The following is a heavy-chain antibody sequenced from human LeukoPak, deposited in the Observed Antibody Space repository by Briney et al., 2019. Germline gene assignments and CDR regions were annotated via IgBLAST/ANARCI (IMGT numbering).Heavy chain of an antibody. CDR1: GFTFSTYG. V-gene: IGHV3-23*01. CDR2: ISGNGGTT. Sequence: PGGSLRLSCAASGFTFSTYGMSWVRQAPGKGLEWVSAISGNGGTTYYADSVKGRFTISRDNSKSTLYLQMSSLRAEDTAVYYCAKDLRWGFDYWGQGTLVTVSS. CDR3: AKDLRWGFDY. J-gene: IGHJ4*02. D-gene: IGHD7-27*01.